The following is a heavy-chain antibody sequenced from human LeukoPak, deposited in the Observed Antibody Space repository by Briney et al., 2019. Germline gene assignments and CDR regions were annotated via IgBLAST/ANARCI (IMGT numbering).Heavy chain of an antibody. Sequence: GGSLKLSCAASGFTFSSYAMSWVRQAPGKGLEWVSAISGSGGSTYYADSVKGRFTISRDNSKNTLYLQMNSLRAEDTAVYYCAKDLGYSSGWYEDYWGQGTLVTVSS. V-gene: IGHV3-23*01. CDR2: ISGSGGST. J-gene: IGHJ4*02. CDR3: AKDLGYSSGWYEDY. CDR1: GFTFSSYA. D-gene: IGHD6-19*01.